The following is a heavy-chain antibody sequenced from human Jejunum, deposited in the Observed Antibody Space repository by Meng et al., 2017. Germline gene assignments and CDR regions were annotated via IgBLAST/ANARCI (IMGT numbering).Heavy chain of an antibody. CDR2: AST. CDR3: ARDHMGSLDY. J-gene: IGHJ4*02. CDR1: GGSVSSAGYQ. V-gene: IGHV4-61*08. Sequence: QVPRQESGPGLVGPSETLSLICSVSGGSVSSAGYQWSWIRQPPGKGLEWIGYASTNYNPSLKSRVTISVDTSKNQFSLRLTSVTAADTAVYYCARDHMGSLDYWGQGILVTVSS. D-gene: IGHD1-26*01.